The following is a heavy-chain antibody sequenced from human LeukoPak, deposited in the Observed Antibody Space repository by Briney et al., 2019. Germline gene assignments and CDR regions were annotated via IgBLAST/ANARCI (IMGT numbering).Heavy chain of an antibody. J-gene: IGHJ6*04. CDR2: IYPGGVT. Sequence: GGSLRLSCAASGFTINTNYMNWVRQAPGRGLEWLSVIYPGGVTKYAESVKGRFTVSRDIAKNTVYLEMNDLRAEDTALYYCAREIGYYFDSDDSRLRGRLDVWGKGTTVTVSS. CDR1: GFTINTNY. D-gene: IGHD3-22*01. CDR3: AREIGYYFDSDDSRLRGRLDV. V-gene: IGHV3-53*01.